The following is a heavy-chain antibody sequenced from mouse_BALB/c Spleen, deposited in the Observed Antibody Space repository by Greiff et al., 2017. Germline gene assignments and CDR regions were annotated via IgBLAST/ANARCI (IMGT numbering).Heavy chain of an antibody. CDR3: ASHYGSSYGYFDY. Sequence: EVQLVESGGDLVKPGGSLKLSCAASGFTFSSYGMSWVRQTPDKRLEWVATISSGGSYTYYPDSVKGRFTISRDNAKNTLYLQMSSLKSEDTAMYYCASHYGSSYGYFDYWGQGTTLTVSS. CDR2: ISSGGSYT. V-gene: IGHV5-6*01. J-gene: IGHJ2*01. D-gene: IGHD1-1*01. CDR1: GFTFSSYG.